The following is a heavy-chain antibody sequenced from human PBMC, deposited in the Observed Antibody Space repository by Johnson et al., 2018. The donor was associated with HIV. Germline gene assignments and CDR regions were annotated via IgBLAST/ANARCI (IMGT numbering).Heavy chain of an antibody. CDR3: ARDRSSHWGDAFDI. J-gene: IGHJ3*02. V-gene: IGHV3-13*01. Sequence: VQLVESGGGVVQPGTSLRLSCAASGFTFSSYDMHWVRQATGKGLEWVSAIGTAGDTYYPGSVKGRFTLPRDNAKNSLYLQMNSLRAEDTALYYCARDRSSHWGDAFDIWGQGTMVTVSS. CDR1: GFTFSSYD. CDR2: IGTAGDT. D-gene: IGHD7-27*01.